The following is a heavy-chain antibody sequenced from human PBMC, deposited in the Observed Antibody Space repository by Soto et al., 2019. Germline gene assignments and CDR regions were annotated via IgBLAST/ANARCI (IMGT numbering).Heavy chain of an antibody. J-gene: IGHJ5*02. D-gene: IGHD3-9*01. CDR2: IIPIFGTA. CDR3: ARCLGVLRYFDWLFMFDP. V-gene: IGHV1-69*13. CDR1: GYTFTSYA. Sequence: SVKVSCKASGYTFTSYAISWVRQAPGQGLEWMGGIIPIFGTANYAQKFQGRVTITADESTSTAYMELSSLRSEDTAVYYCARCLGVLRYFDWLFMFDPWGQGTLVTVSS.